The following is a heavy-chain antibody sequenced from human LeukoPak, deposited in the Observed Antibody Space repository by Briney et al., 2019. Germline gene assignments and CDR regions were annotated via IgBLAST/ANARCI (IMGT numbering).Heavy chain of an antibody. CDR1: GFTFSNAW. CDR2: IKSKTDGGTK. Sequence: PWGSLRLSCAASGFTFSNAWMSWVRQAPGKGLEWGARIKSKTDGGTKDYAAAVKGRFTISRDDSKNTLYQQMNSLKTEDTAVYYCTTSYYYGSGSSYWGRGPLVTVSA. CDR3: TTSYYYGSGSSY. J-gene: IGHJ4*02. D-gene: IGHD3-10*01. V-gene: IGHV3-15*01.